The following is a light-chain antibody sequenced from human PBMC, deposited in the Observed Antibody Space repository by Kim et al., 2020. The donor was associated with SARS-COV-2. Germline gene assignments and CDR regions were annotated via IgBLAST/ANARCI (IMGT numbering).Light chain of an antibody. J-gene: IGKJ5*01. CDR1: QSVSSN. CDR3: QQYNSWPPIT. Sequence: SPGESATLSCRASQSVSSNVAWYQQKPGQAPRLLIYGASIRATGIPARFSGSVSGTEFTLTISVLQSEDFAVYYCQQYNSWPPITFGQGTRLEIK. V-gene: IGKV3D-15*03. CDR2: GAS.